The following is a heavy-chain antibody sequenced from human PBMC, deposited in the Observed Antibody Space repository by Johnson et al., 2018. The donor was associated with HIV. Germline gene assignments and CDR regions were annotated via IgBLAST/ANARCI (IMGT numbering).Heavy chain of an antibody. D-gene: IGHD1-14*01. V-gene: IGHV3-30*03. J-gene: IGHJ3*02. CDR1: GSTFSSYG. CDR2: ISYDGSNK. Sequence: QVQLVESGGGVVQPGRSLRLSCAASGSTFSSYGMHWVRQAPGKGLEWVTVISYDGSNKYYADSVKGRFTISRDNSKNTLYLKMNSLRAEDTAVYYCARDFIGPERGEAFDIWGQGTMVTVSS. CDR3: ARDFIGPERGEAFDI.